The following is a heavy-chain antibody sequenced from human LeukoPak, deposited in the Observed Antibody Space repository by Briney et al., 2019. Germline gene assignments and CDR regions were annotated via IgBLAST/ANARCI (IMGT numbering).Heavy chain of an antibody. CDR2: ISYDGSNK. Sequence: PGGSLRLSCAASGFTLSSYAMHWVRQAPGKGLEWVAVISYDGSNKYYADSVKGRFTISRDNSKNTLYLQMNSLRAEDTAVYYCARGPGLLDYWGQGTLVTVSS. CDR3: ARGPGLLDY. V-gene: IGHV3-30*04. D-gene: IGHD2-21*02. J-gene: IGHJ4*02. CDR1: GFTLSSYA.